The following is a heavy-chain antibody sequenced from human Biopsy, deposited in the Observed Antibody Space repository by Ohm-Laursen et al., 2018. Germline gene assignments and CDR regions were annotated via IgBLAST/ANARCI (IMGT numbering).Heavy chain of an antibody. CDR2: INPDNGGT. J-gene: IGHJ6*02. V-gene: IGHV1-2*02. CDR3: GRSRAGGATWGMDV. CDR1: GYTFTGYY. D-gene: IGHD3-16*01. Sequence: ASVKVSCKASGYTFTGYYLHWVRQAPGQGLEWMGWINPDNGGTNHAQKFQGRVTVTRDTSISTAYVEVTSLRSDDTAVYYCGRSRAGGATWGMDVWGQGTTVTVSS.